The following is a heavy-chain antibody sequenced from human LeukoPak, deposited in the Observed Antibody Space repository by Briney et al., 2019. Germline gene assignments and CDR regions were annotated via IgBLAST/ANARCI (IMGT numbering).Heavy chain of an antibody. Sequence: SETLSLTCTVSGGSISSSSYYWGWIRQPPGKGLEWIGSIYYSGSTYYNPSLKSRVTISVDTSKNQFSLKLSSVTAADTAVYYCASVYYDFWSGYYTMYNWFDPWGQGTLVTVSS. J-gene: IGHJ5*02. V-gene: IGHV4-39*07. CDR2: IYYSGST. D-gene: IGHD3-3*01. CDR3: ASVYYDFWSGYYTMYNWFDP. CDR1: GGSISSSSYY.